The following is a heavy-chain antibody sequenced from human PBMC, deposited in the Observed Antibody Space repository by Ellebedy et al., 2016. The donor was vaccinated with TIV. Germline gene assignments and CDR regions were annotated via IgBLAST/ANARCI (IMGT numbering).Heavy chain of an antibody. Sequence: GESLKISCAASGFGFSDYWMHWVRQAPGKGLVWVSRINGDGSRTSYADFAKGRFNISRDNAKNTLYLQVNSLRVEDMGVYYCSRLGASHQLGYWGQGTLVTVTS. CDR2: INGDGSRT. CDR3: SRLGASHQLGY. D-gene: IGHD6-13*01. J-gene: IGHJ4*02. V-gene: IGHV3-74*01. CDR1: GFGFSDYW.